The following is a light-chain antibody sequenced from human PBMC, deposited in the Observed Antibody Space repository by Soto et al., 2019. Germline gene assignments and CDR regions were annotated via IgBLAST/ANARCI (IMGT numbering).Light chain of an antibody. CDR2: AAS. CDR1: QSVSATD. Sequence: EIVLTQSPGTLSLSPGARTTLSFRATQSVSATDLASYQPKPGQAPKLLIYAASSRATDIPDRFSGSWSGTDFTLAISRLEPEDLAVYWCQQYGTSTHTFGKGTKVESK. V-gene: IGKV3-20*01. J-gene: IGKJ1*01. CDR3: QQYGTSTHT.